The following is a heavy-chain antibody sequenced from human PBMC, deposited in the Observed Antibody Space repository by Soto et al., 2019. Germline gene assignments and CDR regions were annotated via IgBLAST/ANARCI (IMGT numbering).Heavy chain of an antibody. CDR3: ARYSGSDAGAFDI. J-gene: IGHJ3*02. CDR2: IYYSGST. Sequence: QLQLQASGPGLVKPSETLSLTCTGSGGSISSSSYYWGWIRQPPGKGLEWIGSIYYSGSTYYNPSIKSRVTISVDPSKIQFSLKLSSVTAADTAVYYCARYSGSDAGAFDIWGQGTIVTVSS. V-gene: IGHV4-39*01. CDR1: GGSISSSSYY. D-gene: IGHD1-26*01.